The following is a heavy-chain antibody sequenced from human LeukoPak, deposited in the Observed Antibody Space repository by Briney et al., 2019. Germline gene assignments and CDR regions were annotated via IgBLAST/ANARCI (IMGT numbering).Heavy chain of an antibody. J-gene: IGHJ5*02. CDR1: GYTFTSYG. CDR2: ISAYNGNT. D-gene: IGHD6-13*01. CDR3: ARIGSSSWYGGFDP. Sequence: ASVKVSCKASGYTFTSYGISWVRQAPGQGLEWIGWISAYNGNTNYAQKLQGRVTMTTDTSTSTAHMELRSLRSDDTAVYYCARIGSSSWYGGFDPWGQGTLVTVSS. V-gene: IGHV1-18*01.